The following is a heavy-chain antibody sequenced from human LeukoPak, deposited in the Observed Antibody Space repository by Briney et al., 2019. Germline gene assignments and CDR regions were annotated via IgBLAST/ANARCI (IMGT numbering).Heavy chain of an antibody. CDR1: GFTFSSYE. V-gene: IGHV3-48*03. J-gene: IGHJ4*02. D-gene: IGHD6-13*01. CDR3: ARAYISWYDY. CDR2: ISSSGSTI. Sequence: PGGSLRLSCAASGFTFSSYEMNWARQAPGKGLEWVSYISSSGSTIYYADSVKGRFTISRDNAKNSLYLQMNSLRAEDTAVYYCARAYISWYDYWGQGTLVTVSS.